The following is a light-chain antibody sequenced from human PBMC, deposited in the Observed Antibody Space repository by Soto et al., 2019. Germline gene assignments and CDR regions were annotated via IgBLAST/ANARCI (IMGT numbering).Light chain of an antibody. CDR3: QQYNNWPLT. V-gene: IGKV3-15*01. CDR2: GAS. CDR1: QRVSND. J-gene: IGKJ4*01. Sequence: EIVMTQSPATLSVSPGERATLSCRASQRVSNDFAWYQQKPGQAPRLLIYGASTRATGIPARFSGSGSGTEFTLPISSLQSEDFAVYYCQQYNNWPLTFGGGTKVDI.